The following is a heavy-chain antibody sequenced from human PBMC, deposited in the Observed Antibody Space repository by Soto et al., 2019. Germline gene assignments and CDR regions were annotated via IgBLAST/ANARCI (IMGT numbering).Heavy chain of an antibody. Sequence: NPSETLSLTCTVSGGSISSGDYYWSWIRQPPGKGLEWIGYIYYGGSTYYNPSLKSRVTISVDTSKNQFSLKLSSVTAADTAVYYCARELPQRQGRNMDVWGQGTTVTVSS. CDR3: ARELPQRQGRNMDV. D-gene: IGHD1-1*01. J-gene: IGHJ6*02. CDR2: IYYGGST. V-gene: IGHV4-30-4*01. CDR1: GGSISSGDYY.